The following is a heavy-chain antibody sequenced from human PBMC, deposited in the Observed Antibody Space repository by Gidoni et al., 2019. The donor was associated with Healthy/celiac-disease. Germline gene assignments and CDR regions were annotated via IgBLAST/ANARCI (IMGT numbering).Heavy chain of an antibody. CDR2: ISHEGSTK. D-gene: IGHD3-22*01. Sequence: QVQLVESGGGVVQPGRSLRLSCAASGFTFSSYAMDWVGQAPGKGLEWVGFISHEGSTKYYQDPVRGGSTYAKNNSNNTLLWQRNSRGAEDTVLYCCGGVGPESSGGLRARPDPWGQGTLVTVSA. CDR3: GGVGPESSGGLRARPDP. J-gene: IGHJ5*02. CDR1: GFTFSSYA. V-gene: IGHV3-30-3*01.